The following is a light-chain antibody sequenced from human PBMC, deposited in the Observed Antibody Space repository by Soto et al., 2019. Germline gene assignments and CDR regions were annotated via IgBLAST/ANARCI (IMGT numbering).Light chain of an antibody. CDR2: GSA. CDR3: QQYHSWPA. V-gene: IGKV3-15*01. J-gene: IGKJ1*01. Sequence: EIVMTQSPATLSVSPGERATLSCRASQSVFSSLAWYQQRPGLAPRLLIYGSATRATGIPDRFSGSGSGTEFTLTISSLQSEDSAVYYCQQYHSWPAFGQGTKV. CDR1: QSVFSS.